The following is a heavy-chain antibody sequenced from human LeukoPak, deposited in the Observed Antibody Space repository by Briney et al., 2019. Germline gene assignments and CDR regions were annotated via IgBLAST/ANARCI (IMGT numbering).Heavy chain of an antibody. CDR3: ARQYYDVSNHPPAY. Sequence: ASVKVSFKASGYTFTGYHIHWVRQAPGQGLEWMGWINPNSGGTYYAQNFQGRVTMTRDTSISTAYMELSRLRSDDTAVYYCARQYYDVSNHPPAYWGQGTLVIVSS. CDR2: INPNSGGT. J-gene: IGHJ4*02. V-gene: IGHV1-2*02. D-gene: IGHD3-22*01. CDR1: GYTFTGYH.